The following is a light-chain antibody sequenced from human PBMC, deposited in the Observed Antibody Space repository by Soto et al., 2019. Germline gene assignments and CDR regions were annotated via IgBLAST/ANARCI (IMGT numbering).Light chain of an antibody. CDR3: QTWGTGIQV. CDR1: SGHSSYA. J-gene: IGLJ3*02. V-gene: IGLV4-69*01. CDR2: LNSDGSH. Sequence: QSVLTQSPSASASLGASVKLTCTLSSGHSSYAIAWPQQQPEKGPRYLMKLNSDGSHSKGDGIPDRFSGSSSGAERYLTISSLQSEDEADYYCQTWGTGIQVFGGGTKVTVL.